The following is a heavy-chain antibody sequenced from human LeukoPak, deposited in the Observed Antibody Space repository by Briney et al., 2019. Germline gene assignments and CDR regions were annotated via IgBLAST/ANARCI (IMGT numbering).Heavy chain of an antibody. J-gene: IGHJ4*02. Sequence: ASVKVSCKVSGYTLTELSMHWVRQAPGKGLEWMGGFDPEDGETIYAQKFQGRVTMTEDTSTDTAYMELSSLRSEDTAVHYCATVGVPLDRTYYYDSSGYYLWYWGQGTLVTVSS. CDR3: ATVGVPLDRTYYYDSSGYYLWY. V-gene: IGHV1-24*01. D-gene: IGHD3-22*01. CDR2: FDPEDGET. CDR1: GYTLTELS.